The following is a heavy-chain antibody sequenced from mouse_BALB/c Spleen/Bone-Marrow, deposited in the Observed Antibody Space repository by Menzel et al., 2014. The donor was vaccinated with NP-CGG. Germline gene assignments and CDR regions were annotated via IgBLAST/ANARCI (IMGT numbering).Heavy chain of an antibody. V-gene: IGHV14-1*02. D-gene: IGHD4-1*01. Sequence: EVHLVESGAELVRPGVSVKISCKGSGYTFTDYAMHWVKQRPEQGPEWIGRIDPANGNTKYDPKFQGKATITADTSSNTAYLQLSSLTSEDTAVYYCARWEYYAMDYWGQGTSVTVSS. J-gene: IGHJ4*01. CDR2: IDPANGNT. CDR1: GYTFTDYA. CDR3: ARWEYYAMDY.